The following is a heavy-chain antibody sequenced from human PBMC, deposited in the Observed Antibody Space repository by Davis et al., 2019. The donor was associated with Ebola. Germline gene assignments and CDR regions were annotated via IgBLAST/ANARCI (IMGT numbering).Heavy chain of an antibody. CDR3: ARVRPLAAAGMDV. J-gene: IGHJ6*04. CDR2: IIPLFGTA. CDR1: GGTFSSFA. V-gene: IGHV1-69*13. Sequence: AASVKVSCKASGGTFSSFAITWVRQAPGQGLEWMGGIIPLFGTANYAQRFQGRVTITADESTSTAYMELSSLRSEDTAVYYCARVRPLAAAGMDVWGKGTTVTVSS. D-gene: IGHD6-13*01.